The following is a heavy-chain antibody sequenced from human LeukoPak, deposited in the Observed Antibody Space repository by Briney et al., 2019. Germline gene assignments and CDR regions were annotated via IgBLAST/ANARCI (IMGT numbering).Heavy chain of an antibody. CDR1: GGSISSSSYY. CDR3: ARRGGNSNDY. Sequence: PSETLSVTCTVSGGSISSSSYYWGWIRQPPGKGLEWIGSIYYSGSTYYNPSLKSRVTISVDTSKNQFSLKLSSVTAADTAVYYCARRGGNSNDYWGQGTLVTVSS. J-gene: IGHJ4*02. D-gene: IGHD1-1*01. CDR2: IYYSGST. V-gene: IGHV4-39*01.